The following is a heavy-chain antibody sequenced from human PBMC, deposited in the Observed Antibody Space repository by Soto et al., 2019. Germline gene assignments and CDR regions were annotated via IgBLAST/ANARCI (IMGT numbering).Heavy chain of an antibody. CDR1: GGSVSSGSYY. J-gene: IGHJ4*02. V-gene: IGHV4-61*01. CDR2: IYYSGST. D-gene: IGHD3-3*01. Sequence: SETLSFTCTVSGGSVSSGSYYWSWIRQPPGKGLEWIGYIYYSGSTNYNPSLKSRVTISVDTSKNPFSLKLSSVTAADTAVYYCARTFTIFGVVITYYFDYWGQGTLVTVSS. CDR3: ARTFTIFGVVITYYFDY.